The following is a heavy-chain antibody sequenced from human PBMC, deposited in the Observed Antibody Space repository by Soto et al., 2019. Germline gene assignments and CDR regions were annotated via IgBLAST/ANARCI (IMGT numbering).Heavy chain of an antibody. J-gene: IGHJ4*02. V-gene: IGHV3-11*01. CDR3: AGGEMSTISFDY. Sequence: QVQLVESGGGLVKPGGSLRLSCAASGFTFSDYYMSWIRQAPGKGLEWVSYITSDGSPIYYADSVRGRFTISRDSAKNSVSLQMNSLRAEDTAMYYCAGGEMSTISFDYWGQGTLGTVAS. CDR2: ITSDGSPI. D-gene: IGHD1-1*01. CDR1: GFTFSDYY.